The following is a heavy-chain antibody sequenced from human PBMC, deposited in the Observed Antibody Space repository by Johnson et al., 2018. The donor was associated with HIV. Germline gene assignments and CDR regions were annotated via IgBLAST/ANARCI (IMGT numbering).Heavy chain of an antibody. CDR1: GFTFSSYW. V-gene: IGHV3-30*18. J-gene: IGHJ3*02. CDR2: ISHDGTTT. D-gene: IGHD2-21*01. CDR3: ANALILDAFNI. Sequence: QEQLVESGGGLVQPGGSLRLSCAASGFTFSSYWMSWVRQAPGKGLEWVSLISHDGTTTAYADSVKGRFTISRDISKNTLHLQMNSLTAEDTAVYYCANALILDAFNIWGQGTMVTVSS.